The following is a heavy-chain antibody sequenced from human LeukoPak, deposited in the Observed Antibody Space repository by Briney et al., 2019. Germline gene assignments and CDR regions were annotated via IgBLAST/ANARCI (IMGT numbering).Heavy chain of an antibody. V-gene: IGHV4-4*09. CDR2: IYTSGGT. CDR3: ARLPTTHMVRGVISDY. D-gene: IGHD3-10*01. Sequence: SETLSLTCTVSGDSISSYYWSWIQQPPGKGLEWIGYIYTSGGTNYIPSLKGRVTISIDTSKNQLSLKLSSVTAAVTAVYYCARLPTTHMVRGVISDYWGQGTLVTVSS. CDR1: GDSISSYY. J-gene: IGHJ4*02.